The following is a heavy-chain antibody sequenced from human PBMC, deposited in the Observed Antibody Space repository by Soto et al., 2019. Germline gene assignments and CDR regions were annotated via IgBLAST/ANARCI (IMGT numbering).Heavy chain of an antibody. CDR2: IWYDGNKK. CDR3: ARGLHSLFDY. J-gene: IGHJ4*02. CDR1: GFTFNIYG. V-gene: IGHV3-33*08. D-gene: IGHD2-21*01. Sequence: PGGSLRLSCAASGFTFNIYGMHWVRQAPGKGLEWVAVIWYDGNKKYYADSVKGRFTISRDNSKNTLYVQMTSLRAEDTAVYYCARGLHSLFDYWGQGTLVTVSS.